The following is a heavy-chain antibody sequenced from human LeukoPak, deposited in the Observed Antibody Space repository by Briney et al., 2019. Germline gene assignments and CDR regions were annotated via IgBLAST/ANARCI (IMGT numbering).Heavy chain of an antibody. CDR3: TRGSAY. J-gene: IGHJ4*02. D-gene: IGHD3-16*01. V-gene: IGHV3-15*01. CDR2: IRSKSDGGTT. Sequence: GGSLRLSCAASGFNFNDAWMSWVRQAPGKGLEWVGRIRSKSDGGTTDYAAPVKGRFTISRDDSRNTLFLQMNSLKTEDTAVYYCTRGSAYWGQGTLVTVSS. CDR1: GFNFNDAW.